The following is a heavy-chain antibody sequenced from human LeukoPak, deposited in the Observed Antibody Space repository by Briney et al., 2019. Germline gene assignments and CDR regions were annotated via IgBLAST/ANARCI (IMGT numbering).Heavy chain of an antibody. CDR3: AKSITIFGVVIIGDAFDI. Sequence: GGSLRLSCAASGFTFSSYGMHWVRQAPGKGLEWVAFIRYDGSNKYYADSVKGRFTISRDNSKNTLYLQMNSLRAEDTAVYYCAKSITIFGVVIIGDAFDIWGQGTMVTVSS. J-gene: IGHJ3*02. CDR1: GFTFSSYG. CDR2: IRYDGSNK. V-gene: IGHV3-30*02. D-gene: IGHD3-3*01.